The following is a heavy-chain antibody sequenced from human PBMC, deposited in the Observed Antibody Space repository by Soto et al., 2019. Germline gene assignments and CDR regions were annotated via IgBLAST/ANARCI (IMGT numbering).Heavy chain of an antibody. V-gene: IGHV3-33*01. Sequence: PGGSLRLSCAASGFTFSSYGMHWVRQAPGKGLEWVAVIWYDGSNKYYADSVKGRFTISRDNSKNTLYLQMNSLRAEDTAVYYCARDYFDAVAATPRPLFDDYWGQGTLVTVSS. CDR3: ARDYFDAVAATPRPLFDDY. CDR2: IWYDGSNK. D-gene: IGHD2-15*01. J-gene: IGHJ4*02. CDR1: GFTFSSYG.